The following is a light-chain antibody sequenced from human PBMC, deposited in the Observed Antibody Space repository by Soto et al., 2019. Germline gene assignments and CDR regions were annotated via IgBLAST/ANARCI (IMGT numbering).Light chain of an antibody. V-gene: IGKV3-11*01. CDR3: QHSAT. CDR2: DAS. CDR1: QSVSSY. Sequence: EIVLTQSPATLSLSPGERATLPCRASQSVSSYLAWYQQKPGQAPRLLIYDASNRATGIPARFSGSGSGTDFTLTISSLEPEDFAVYYCQHSATFGQGTKLEIK. J-gene: IGKJ2*01.